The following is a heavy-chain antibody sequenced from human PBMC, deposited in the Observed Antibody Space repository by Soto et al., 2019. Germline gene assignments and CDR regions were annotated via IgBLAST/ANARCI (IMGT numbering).Heavy chain of an antibody. J-gene: IGHJ4*02. CDR2: ISSSGSTA. CDR1: GFTFSRFE. CDR3: TRAAWFPYLSFY. V-gene: IGHV3-48*03. D-gene: IGHD3-10*01. Sequence: AGGSLRLSCAASGFTFSRFELHWVRQAPGKGLEWISYISSSGSTAYYASSVEGRFTISRDNANNSVYLQMDGLRAEDAALYYCTRAAWFPYLSFYWGQGALVTVSS.